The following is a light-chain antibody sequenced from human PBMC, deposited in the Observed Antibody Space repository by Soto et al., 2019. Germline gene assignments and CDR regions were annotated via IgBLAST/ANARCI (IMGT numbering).Light chain of an antibody. CDR2: KAS. CDR3: QHYNSYSEA. J-gene: IGKJ1*01. CDR1: QTISSW. V-gene: IGKV1-5*03. Sequence: DIPMTQSPSTLSGSVGDRVTITCRASQTISSWLAWYQQKPGKAPKLLIYKASTLKSGGPSRFSGSGSGTEFTLTISSLQPDDFETYYCQHYNSYSEAFGEGTKVELK.